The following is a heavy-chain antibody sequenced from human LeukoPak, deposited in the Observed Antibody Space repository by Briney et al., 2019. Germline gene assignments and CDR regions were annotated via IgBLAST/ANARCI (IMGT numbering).Heavy chain of an antibody. V-gene: IGHV3-21*01. Sequence: KSGGSLRLSCAASGFTFSSYSINWVRQAPGKGLEWVSSISSSSTYIYYADSVKGRFTISRDNAKNSLYLQMNSLRAEDTAVYYCARDGSTVTNYYFDYWGQGTLVTVSS. CDR2: ISSSSTYI. CDR1: GFTFSSYS. J-gene: IGHJ4*02. CDR3: ARDGSTVTNYYFDY. D-gene: IGHD4-11*01.